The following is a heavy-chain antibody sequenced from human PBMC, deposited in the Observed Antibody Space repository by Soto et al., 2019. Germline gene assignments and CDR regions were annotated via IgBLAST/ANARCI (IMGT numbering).Heavy chain of an antibody. D-gene: IGHD3-10*01. V-gene: IGHV3-30*18. CDR3: AKEMGSYGSGTFSA. CDR1: GFTFSSYG. Sequence: GGSLRLSCAASGFTFSSYGMHWVRQAPGKGLEWVAVISYDGSNKYYADSVKGRFTISRDNSKNTLYLQMNSLRAEDTAVYYCAKEMGSYGSGTFSAWGQGTLVTVSA. J-gene: IGHJ5*02. CDR2: ISYDGSNK.